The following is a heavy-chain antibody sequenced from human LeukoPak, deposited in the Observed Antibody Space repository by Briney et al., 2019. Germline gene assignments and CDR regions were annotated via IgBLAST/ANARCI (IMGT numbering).Heavy chain of an antibody. CDR1: GFTVSGTH. Sequence: PGGSLRLSCAASGFTVSGTHMSWVRQAPGKGLEWVSAMYTGGTTYYADSVAVRFTVSRDNSKNTLYLHMNSLRVEDTAVYYCAKDEATSGGGLASWGQGTLVSVSS. D-gene: IGHD3-16*01. CDR3: AKDEATSGGGLAS. CDR2: MYTGGTT. J-gene: IGHJ4*02. V-gene: IGHV3-53*01.